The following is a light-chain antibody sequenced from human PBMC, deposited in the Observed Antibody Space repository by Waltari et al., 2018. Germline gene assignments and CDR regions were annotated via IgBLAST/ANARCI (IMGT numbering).Light chain of an antibody. CDR1: SPNIGSNY. V-gene: IGLV1-47*01. J-gene: IGLJ2*01. CDR3: AAWDDSLSGPV. CDR2: RNN. Sequence: QSVLTQPPSASGTPGPRVTISCSGSSPNIGSNYVYWYQQLPGTTPNLLIYRNNQRPSGVPDRFSGSKSGTSASLAISGLRSEDEADYYCAAWDDSLSGPVFGGGTKLTVL.